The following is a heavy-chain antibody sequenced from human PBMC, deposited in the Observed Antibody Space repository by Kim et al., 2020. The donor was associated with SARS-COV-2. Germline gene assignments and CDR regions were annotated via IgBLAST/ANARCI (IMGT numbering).Heavy chain of an antibody. CDR3: AKNYGGSNTDFLHFFDY. D-gene: IGHD1-26*01. Sequence: GGSLRLSCAVSGFTFTNYALSWVRQAPGKGLEWVSGISGDGGSTKYAGSVKGRFIISRDNSNNTLHLQMNSLRAEDAAIYYCAKNYGGSNTDFLHFFDYWGQGPLVTVSS. CDR1: GFTFTNYA. CDR2: ISGDGGST. J-gene: IGHJ4*02. V-gene: IGHV3-23*01.